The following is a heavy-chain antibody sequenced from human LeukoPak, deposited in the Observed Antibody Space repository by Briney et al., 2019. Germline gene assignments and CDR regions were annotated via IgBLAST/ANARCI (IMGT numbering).Heavy chain of an antibody. CDR2: INTNTGNP. V-gene: IGHV7-4-1*02. D-gene: IGHD5-18*01. J-gene: IGHJ3*02. Sequence: ASVKVSCKASGYTFTGYYMHWVRQAPGQGLEWMGWINTNTGNPTYAQGFTGRFVFSLDTSVSTAYLQISSLKAEDTAVYYCARERTAMVTIAFDIWGQGTMVTVSS. CDR3: ARERTAMVTIAFDI. CDR1: GYTFTGYY.